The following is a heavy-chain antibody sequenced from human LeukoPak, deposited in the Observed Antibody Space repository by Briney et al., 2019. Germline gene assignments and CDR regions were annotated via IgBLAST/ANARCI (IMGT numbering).Heavy chain of an antibody. V-gene: IGHV3-23*01. J-gene: IGHJ4*02. CDR1: GFTFSSYG. CDR3: ARDVRYYDSSGYYLDY. CDR2: ISGSGGST. D-gene: IGHD3-22*01. Sequence: GGSLRFSCAASGFTFSSYGMSWVRQAPGKGLEWVSAISGSGGSTYYADSVKGRFTISRDNSKNTLYLQMNSLRAEDTAVYYCARDVRYYDSSGYYLDYWGQGTLVTVSS.